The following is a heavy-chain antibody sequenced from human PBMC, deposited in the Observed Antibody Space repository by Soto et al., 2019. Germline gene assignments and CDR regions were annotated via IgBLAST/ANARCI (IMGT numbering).Heavy chain of an antibody. V-gene: IGHV5-51*01. CDR1: GYSFTSYW. J-gene: IGHJ6*02. D-gene: IGHD2-15*01. CDR2: IYPGDSDT. CDR3: ARGVVDPYYYYGMDV. Sequence: HGESLKISCKGSGYSFTSYWIGWVRQMPGKGLEWMGIIYPGDSDTRYSPSFQGQVTISADKSISTAYLQWSSLKASDTAMYYCARGVVDPYYYYGMDVWGQGTTVTVS.